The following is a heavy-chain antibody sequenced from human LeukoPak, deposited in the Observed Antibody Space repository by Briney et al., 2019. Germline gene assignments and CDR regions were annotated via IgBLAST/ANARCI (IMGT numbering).Heavy chain of an antibody. CDR1: GFTFSDYY. D-gene: IGHD3-10*01. CDR2: ISSSGSTI. CDR3: AREESDYYGSGSYGPIFDY. Sequence: GGSLRLSCAASGFTFSDYYMSWIRQAPGKGLEWVSYISSSGSTIYYADSVKGRFTISRDNAKNSLYLQMNSLRAEDTAVYYCAREESDYYGSGSYGPIFDYWGQGTLVTVSS. V-gene: IGHV3-11*04. J-gene: IGHJ4*02.